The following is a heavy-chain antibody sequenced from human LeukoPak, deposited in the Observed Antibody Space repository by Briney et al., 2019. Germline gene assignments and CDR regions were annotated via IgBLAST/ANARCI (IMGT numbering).Heavy chain of an antibody. D-gene: IGHD4-17*01. CDR3: ARAPDDYGDLTWFDP. Sequence: ASVKVSFKASGYTFTSYGISGVRQAPGQGREWMGWISAYNGNTNYAQKLQGRVTMTTDTSTSTAYMELRRLRSDDTAVYYCARAPDDYGDLTWFDPWGQGPLVTVSS. CDR2: ISAYNGNT. CDR1: GYTFTSYG. J-gene: IGHJ5*02. V-gene: IGHV1-18*01.